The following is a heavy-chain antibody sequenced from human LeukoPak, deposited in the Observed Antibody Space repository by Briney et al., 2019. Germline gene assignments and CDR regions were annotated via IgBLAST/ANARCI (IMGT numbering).Heavy chain of an antibody. J-gene: IGHJ5*02. Sequence: GASVKVFCKASGYTFTGYYMHWVRQAPGQGLEWMGWINPNSGGTNYAQKFQGRVTMTRDTSISTAYMELSRLRSDDTAVYYCATYRSLYCSSTSCYQNWFDPWGQGTLVTVSS. CDR1: GYTFTGYY. V-gene: IGHV1-2*02. CDR2: INPNSGGT. D-gene: IGHD2-2*01. CDR3: ATYRSLYCSSTSCYQNWFDP.